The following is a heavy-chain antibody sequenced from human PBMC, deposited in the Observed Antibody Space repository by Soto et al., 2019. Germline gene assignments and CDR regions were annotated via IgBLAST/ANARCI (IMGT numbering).Heavy chain of an antibody. CDR2: IYNSGST. Sequence: SETLSLTCTVSGGSISTYYWSWIRRPPGKGLGWIGYIYNSGSTHSNPSLQSRVTISVDTSKNQFSLKLSSVTAADTAIYYCARARITMVREVIKYNMDVWGQGTPVTVSS. V-gene: IGHV4-59*01. CDR3: ARARITMVREVIKYNMDV. J-gene: IGHJ6*02. D-gene: IGHD3-10*01. CDR1: GGSISTYY.